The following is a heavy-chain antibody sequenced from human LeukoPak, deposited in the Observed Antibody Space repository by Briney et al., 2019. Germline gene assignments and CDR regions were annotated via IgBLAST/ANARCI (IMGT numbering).Heavy chain of an antibody. V-gene: IGHV7-4-1*02. CDR3: AREVQVWFGELPLDY. CDR1: GYTFTSYA. J-gene: IGHJ4*02. CDR2: INTNTGNP. D-gene: IGHD3-10*01. Sequence: ASVKVSCKASGYTFTSYAMNWVRQAPGQGLEWMGWINTNTGNPTYAQGFTGRFVISLDTSVSTAYLQISSLKAEDTAVYYCAREVQVWFGELPLDYWGQGTLVTVSS.